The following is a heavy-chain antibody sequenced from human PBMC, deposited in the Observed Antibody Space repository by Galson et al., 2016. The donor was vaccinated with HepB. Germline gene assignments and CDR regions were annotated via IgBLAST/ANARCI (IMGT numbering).Heavy chain of an antibody. CDR2: SRDKGHSYTT. Sequence: SLRLSCAASEFTLSGHYMDWVRQAPGKGLEWVGRSRDKGHSYTTQYAASVEGRFTISRGESENSVYLQMSSLKTEDTAVYYCVRVMPKSRDWYPDYWGQGTLVTVSS. J-gene: IGHJ4*02. CDR3: VRVMPKSRDWYPDY. V-gene: IGHV3-72*01. D-gene: IGHD6-19*01. CDR1: EFTLSGHY.